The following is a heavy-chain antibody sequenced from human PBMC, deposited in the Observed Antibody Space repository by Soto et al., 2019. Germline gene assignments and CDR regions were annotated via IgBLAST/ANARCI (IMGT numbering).Heavy chain of an antibody. V-gene: IGHV1-2*02. CDR1: GYTFTGYY. CDR3: ARNRYCSGGSCRNWFDP. J-gene: IGHJ5*02. CDR2: INPNSGGT. Sequence: GDSVKVSCKASGYTFTGYYMHWVRQAPGQGLEWMGWINPNSGGTNYAQKFQGRVTMTRDTSISTAYMELSRLRSDDTAVYYCARNRYCSGGSCRNWFDPWGQGTLVTVSS. D-gene: IGHD2-15*01.